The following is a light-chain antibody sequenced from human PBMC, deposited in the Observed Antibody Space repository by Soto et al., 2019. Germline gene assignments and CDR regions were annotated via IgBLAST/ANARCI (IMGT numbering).Light chain of an antibody. Sequence: QAVVTQEPSLTVSPGETVTLTCGSSTGTVTSGHYPYWFQQRPGQAPTTLIYDTNNKYSWTPDRFSGSLLGGKAALTLSGAQPEDEGDYYCLLLYSGNRRVFRTGTKLTVL. CDR3: LLLYSGNRRV. J-gene: IGLJ1*01. CDR1: TGTVTSGHY. V-gene: IGLV7-46*01. CDR2: DTN.